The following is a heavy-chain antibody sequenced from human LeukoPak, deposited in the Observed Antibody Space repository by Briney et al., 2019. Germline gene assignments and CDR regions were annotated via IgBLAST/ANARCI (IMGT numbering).Heavy chain of an antibody. V-gene: IGHV3-7*01. CDR1: GFTFSNTW. CDR2: INQDGSTK. Sequence: GGSLRLSCAASGFTFSNTWMAWVRQAPGKGLEWVANINQDGSTKQYVDSVKGRFTISRDNAKNSVYLQMNSLRAEDTAVYYCARDQGGSLDYWGQGALVTVSS. J-gene: IGHJ4*02. D-gene: IGHD1-26*01. CDR3: ARDQGGSLDY.